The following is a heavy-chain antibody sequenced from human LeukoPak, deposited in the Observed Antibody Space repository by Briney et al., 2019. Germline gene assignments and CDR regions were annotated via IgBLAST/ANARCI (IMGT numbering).Heavy chain of an antibody. D-gene: IGHD3-10*01. CDR1: GLTFGNYG. Sequence: GGSLRLSCVASGLTFGNYGMNWVRQAPGKGLEWVASIGGGGCTTNYADSVKGRFTISRDNSKNSVYLQMSSLRAEDTAIYYCAEVETSYCRIWGQGTLVTVSS. J-gene: IGHJ4*02. V-gene: IGHV3-23*01. CDR2: IGGGGCTT. CDR3: AEVETSYCRI.